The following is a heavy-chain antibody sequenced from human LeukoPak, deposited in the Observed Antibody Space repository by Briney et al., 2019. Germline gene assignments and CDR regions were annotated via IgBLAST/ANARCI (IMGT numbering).Heavy chain of an antibody. Sequence: PSETPSLTCAVYGGSFSGYYWSWIRQPPGKGLEWIGEINHSGSTNYNPSLKSRVTISVDTSKNQFSLKLSSVTAADTAVYYCARNIVATIRVPYYFDYWGQGTLVTVSS. CDR2: INHSGST. CDR3: ARNIVATIRVPYYFDY. CDR1: GGSFSGYY. J-gene: IGHJ4*02. D-gene: IGHD5-12*01. V-gene: IGHV4-34*01.